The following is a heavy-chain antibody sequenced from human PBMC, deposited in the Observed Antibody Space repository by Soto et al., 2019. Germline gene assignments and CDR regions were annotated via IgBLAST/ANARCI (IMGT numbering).Heavy chain of an antibody. V-gene: IGHV1-69*01. Sequence: VEASCKASGGTINSCARSWVSQAPGQGHEWMGGIIPIFGTANYAQKFQGRVTITADESTSTAYMELSSLRSEDTAVYYCAIDPHDYHGSGSYLTLDICGQGTMVTVSS. CDR2: IIPIFGTA. J-gene: IGHJ3*02. CDR3: AIDPHDYHGSGSYLTLDI. D-gene: IGHD3-10*01. CDR1: GGTINSCA.